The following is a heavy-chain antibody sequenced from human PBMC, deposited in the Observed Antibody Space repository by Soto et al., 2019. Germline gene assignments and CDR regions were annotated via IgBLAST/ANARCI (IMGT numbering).Heavy chain of an antibody. J-gene: IGHJ4*02. CDR3: AREVRVGGVNPLGY. V-gene: IGHV1-18*01. D-gene: IGHD3-16*01. CDR1: GYTFTSYG. Sequence: QVQLVQSGAEVKKPGASVKVSCKASGYTFTSYGISWVRQAPGQGLEWMGWKSAYNGNTNYAQKLQGIDTMTTDTSTSPAYMDLRRPRSDDTAVYYGAREVRVGGVNPLGYWGQGTLFTFSS. CDR2: KSAYNGNT.